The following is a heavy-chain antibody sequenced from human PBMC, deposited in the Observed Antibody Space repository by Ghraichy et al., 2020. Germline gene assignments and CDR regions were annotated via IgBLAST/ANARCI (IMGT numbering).Heavy chain of an antibody. Sequence: SETLSLTCTVSGGSISSGGYYWSWIRQHPGKGLEWIGYIYYSGTAYYNPSLKSRVTISVDTSKNQFSLKLSSVTAADTAVYYCARTSCGGASCLDYWGQGTLVTVSS. CDR1: GGSISSGGYY. V-gene: IGHV4-31*03. CDR2: IYYSGTA. CDR3: ARTSCGGASCLDY. J-gene: IGHJ4*02. D-gene: IGHD2-21*01.